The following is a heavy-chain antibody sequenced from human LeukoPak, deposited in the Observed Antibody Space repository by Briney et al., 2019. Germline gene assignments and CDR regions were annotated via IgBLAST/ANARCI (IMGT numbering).Heavy chain of an antibody. CDR3: AREGITQGYYDFWPFDY. V-gene: IGHV4-39*07. CDR2: IYYSGST. CDR1: GGSISSSSYY. D-gene: IGHD3-3*01. J-gene: IGHJ4*02. Sequence: PSETLSLTCTVSGGSISSSSYYWGWIRQPPGKGLEWIGSIYYSGSTYYNPSLKSRVTISVDTSKNQFSLKLSSVTAADTAVYYCAREGITQGYYDFWPFDYWGQGTLVTVSS.